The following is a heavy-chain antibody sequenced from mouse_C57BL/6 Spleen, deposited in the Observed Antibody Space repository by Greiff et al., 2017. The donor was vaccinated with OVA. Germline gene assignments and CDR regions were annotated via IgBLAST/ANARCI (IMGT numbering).Heavy chain of an antibody. CDR3: ARHEDGRYGMGDFDV. CDR2: FYPGSGSI. CDR1: GYTFTEYT. V-gene: IGHV1-62-2*01. Sequence: QVHVKQSGAELVKPGASVKLSCKASGYTFTEYTIHWVKQRSGKGLEWIGWFYPGSGSIKYNEKFKDKATLTADKSSSTVYMELSRLKSEDSAVYFGARHEDGRYGMGDFDVWGTGTTVTVSS. D-gene: IGHD1-1*02. J-gene: IGHJ1*03.